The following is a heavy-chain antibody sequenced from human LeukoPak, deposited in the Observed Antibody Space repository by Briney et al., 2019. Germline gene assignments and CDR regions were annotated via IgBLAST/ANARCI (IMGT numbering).Heavy chain of an antibody. CDR2: IIPIFGTA. CDR1: GYTFTSYG. D-gene: IGHD1-1*01. Sequence: SVKVSCKASGYTFTSYGISWVRQAPGQGLEWMGGIIPIFGTANYAQKFQGRVTITTDESTSTAYMELSSLRSEDTAVYYCARPAGSRRPYYYYYYMDVWGKGTTVTVSS. V-gene: IGHV1-69*05. CDR3: ARPAGSRRPYYYYYYMDV. J-gene: IGHJ6*03.